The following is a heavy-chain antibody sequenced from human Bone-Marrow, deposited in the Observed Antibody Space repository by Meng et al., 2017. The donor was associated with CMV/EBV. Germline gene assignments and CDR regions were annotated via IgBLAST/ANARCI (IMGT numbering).Heavy chain of an antibody. CDR2: ISWNSGSI. CDR1: GFTFDDYA. J-gene: IGHJ6*02. D-gene: IGHD2-2*01. CDR3: ARDSCSSTSCAEDYYGMDV. Sequence: GGSLRLSCAASGFTFDDYAMHWVRQAPGKGLEWVSGISWNSGSIGYADSVKGRFTISRDNSKNTLYLQMNSLRAEDTAVYYCARDSCSSTSCAEDYYGMDVWGQGTTVTVSS. V-gene: IGHV3-9*01.